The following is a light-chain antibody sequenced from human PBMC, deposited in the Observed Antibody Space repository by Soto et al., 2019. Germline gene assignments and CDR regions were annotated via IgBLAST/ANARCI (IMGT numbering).Light chain of an antibody. Sequence: EIVLTQSPGTLSLSPGERATLSCRASQSVSSSYLAWYQLKVGQAPRLLIYGASSRATGIPDRFSGTGSGTDFTLTISRLEPEDFAVYYCQQYGSSPPIPFGQGTRLEIK. J-gene: IGKJ5*01. CDR2: GAS. CDR1: QSVSSSY. V-gene: IGKV3-20*01. CDR3: QQYGSSPPIP.